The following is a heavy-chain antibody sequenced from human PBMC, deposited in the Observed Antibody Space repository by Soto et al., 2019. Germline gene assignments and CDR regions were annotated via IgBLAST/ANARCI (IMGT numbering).Heavy chain of an antibody. CDR2: IIPIFGTA. V-gene: IGHV1-69*12. CDR1: GGTFSSYA. D-gene: IGHD2-2*01. CDR3: ASSPISHYCISTSCYYGMDV. Sequence: QVQLVQSGAEVKKPGSSVKVSCKASGGTFSSYAISWVRQAPGQGLEWMGGIIPIFGTANYAQKFQGRVTITADESXXTXYXGLSSLRSEDTAVYYCASSPISHYCISTSCYYGMDVWGQGTTVTVSS. J-gene: IGHJ6*02.